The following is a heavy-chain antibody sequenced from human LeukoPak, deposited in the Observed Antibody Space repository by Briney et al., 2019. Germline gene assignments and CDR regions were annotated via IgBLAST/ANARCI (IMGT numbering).Heavy chain of an antibody. V-gene: IGHV3-30*04. CDR3: ASSLQGYFDY. CDR2: ISYDGSNK. D-gene: IGHD2-15*01. J-gene: IGHJ4*02. CDR1: GFTFSSYA. Sequence: QAGGSLRLSCAASGFTFSSYAMHWVRQAPGKGLEWVAVISYDGSNKYYADSVKGQFTISRDHSKNTLYLQMNSLRAEDTAVYYCASSLQGYFDYWGQGTLVTVSS.